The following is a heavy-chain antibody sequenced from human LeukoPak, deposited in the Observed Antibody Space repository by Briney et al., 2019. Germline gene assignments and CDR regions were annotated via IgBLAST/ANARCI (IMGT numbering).Heavy chain of an antibody. CDR3: AKSHGGIVVVPAATALDY. CDR2: IRYDGSNK. J-gene: IGHJ4*02. D-gene: IGHD2-2*01. CDR1: GFTFSSYW. Sequence: GGSLRLSCAASGFTFSSYWMHWVRQAPGKGLEWVAFIRYDGSNKYYADSVKGRFTISRDNSKNTLYLQMNSLRAEDTAVYYCAKSHGGIVVVPAATALDYWGQGTLVTVSS. V-gene: IGHV3-30*02.